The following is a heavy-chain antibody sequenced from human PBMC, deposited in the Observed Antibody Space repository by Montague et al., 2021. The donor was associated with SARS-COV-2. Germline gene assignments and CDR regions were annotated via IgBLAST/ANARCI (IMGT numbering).Heavy chain of an antibody. CDR3: AREAWFGDKTSASEYYGMDV. Sequence: SETLSLTCTVSGGSISSHYWSWIRQPAGKGLEWIGCIYTSGSTNYNPSLKSRVTMSVDTSKNQFSLKLSSVTAADTAVYYCAREAWFGDKTSASEYYGMDVWGQGTTVTVSS. D-gene: IGHD3-10*01. J-gene: IGHJ6*02. CDR1: GGSISSHY. CDR2: IYTSGST. V-gene: IGHV4-4*07.